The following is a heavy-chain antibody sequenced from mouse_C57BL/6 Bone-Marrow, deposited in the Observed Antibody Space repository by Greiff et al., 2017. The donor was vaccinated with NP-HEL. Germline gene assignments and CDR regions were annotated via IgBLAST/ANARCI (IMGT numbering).Heavy chain of an antibody. D-gene: IGHD2-4*01. CDR3: ARVRLRGAMDY. CDR2: IHPNSGST. J-gene: IGHJ4*01. V-gene: IGHV1-64*01. Sequence: VKLQQPGAELVKPGASVKLSCKASGYTFTSYWMHWVKQRPGQGLEWIGMIHPNSGSTNYNEKFKSKATLTVDKSSSTAYMQLSSLTSEDSAVYYCARVRLRGAMDYWGQGTSVTVSS. CDR1: GYTFTSYW.